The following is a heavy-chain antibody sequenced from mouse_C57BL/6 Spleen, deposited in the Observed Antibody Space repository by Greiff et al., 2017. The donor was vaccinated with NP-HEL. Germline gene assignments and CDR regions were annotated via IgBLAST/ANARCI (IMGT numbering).Heavy chain of an antibody. CDR3: SRAHYYDYDETEYYYAMDY. CDR2: ISYDGSN. D-gene: IGHD2-4*01. CDR1: GYSITSGYY. V-gene: IGHV3-6*01. J-gene: IGHJ4*01. Sequence: EVQLQQSGPGLVKPSQSLSLTCSVTGYSITSGYYWNWIRQFPGNKLEWMGYISYDGSNNYNPSLKNRISITRDTSKNQFFLKLNSVTNEDTATYYCSRAHYYDYDETEYYYAMDYWGQGTSVTVSS.